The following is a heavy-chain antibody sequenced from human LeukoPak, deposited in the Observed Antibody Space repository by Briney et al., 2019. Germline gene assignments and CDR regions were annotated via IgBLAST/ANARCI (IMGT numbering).Heavy chain of an antibody. V-gene: IGHV3-30*18. CDR1: GFTFSGYG. D-gene: IGHD2-2*01. J-gene: IGHJ4*02. Sequence: PGGSLRLSCAASGFTFSGYGMHWVRQAPGKGLEWVAVISYDGSNKYYADSVKGRFTISRDNSKNTLYLQMNSLRAEDTAVYYCAKLTEGPYCSSTSCYGPGDFDYWGQGTLGTVSS. CDR2: ISYDGSNK. CDR3: AKLTEGPYCSSTSCYGPGDFDY.